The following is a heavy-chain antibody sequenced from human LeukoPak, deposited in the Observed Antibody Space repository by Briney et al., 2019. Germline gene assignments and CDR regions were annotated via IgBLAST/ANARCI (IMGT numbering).Heavy chain of an antibody. CDR2: IRYDGSNK. V-gene: IGHV3-30*02. Sequence: PGGSLRLSCAASGFTFSSYGMHWVRQAPGKGLEWVAFIRYDGSNKYYADSVKGRFTISRDNSKNTLYLQMNSLRAEDTAVYYCAKITLPAAGTLYYFDYWGQGTLVTVSS. CDR3: AKITLPAAGTLYYFDY. CDR1: GFTFSSYG. J-gene: IGHJ4*02. D-gene: IGHD6-13*01.